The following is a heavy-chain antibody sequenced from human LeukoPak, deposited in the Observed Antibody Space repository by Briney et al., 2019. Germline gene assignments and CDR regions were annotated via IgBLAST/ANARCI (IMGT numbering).Heavy chain of an antibody. J-gene: IGHJ4*02. CDR3: ASVPGPSFRYYFDH. Sequence: ASVKVSCKLSGYTFTDYYMHWVQQAPEKGLEWVGLVDPEDGETIYAEKFQDRDTITADPSTDRTYMELSSLRSEDTAVYYCASVPGPSFRYYFDHWGQGTLVTVSS. CDR2: VDPEDGET. CDR1: GYTFTDYY. V-gene: IGHV1-69-2*01. D-gene: IGHD3-10*01.